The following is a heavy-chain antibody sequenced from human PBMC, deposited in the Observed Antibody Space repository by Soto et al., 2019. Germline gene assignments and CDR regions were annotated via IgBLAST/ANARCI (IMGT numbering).Heavy chain of an antibody. J-gene: IGHJ4*02. CDR3: AARGGGQAD. V-gene: IGHV3-7*01. Sequence: EVQLVESGGGLVQPGGSLRLSCAASGFSFNTYWMSWIRQAPGKGLEWVANINEDGNKQNYVDSVTGRFTITRDNAKTSLHLQMSSLRVEDAAVYYCAARGGGQADWGQGTVVTASS. CDR2: INEDGNKQ. D-gene: IGHD3-10*01. CDR1: GFSFNTYW.